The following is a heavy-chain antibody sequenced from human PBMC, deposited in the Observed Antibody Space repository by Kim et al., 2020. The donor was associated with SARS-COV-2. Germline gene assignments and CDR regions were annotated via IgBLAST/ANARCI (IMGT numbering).Heavy chain of an antibody. CDR3: AREYYSTIGCGMDV. J-gene: IGHJ6*02. Sequence: ASVKVSCKASGYTFTGYYMHWVRQAPGQGLEWMGRITPNSGGTKYAQKFQGRVTMTWDTSISTAYMEMNRLRSDDTAVYYCAREYYSTIGCGMDVWGQGTPVTVSS. V-gene: IGHV1-2*06. D-gene: IGHD2-2*01. CDR1: GYTFTGYY. CDR2: ITPNSGGT.